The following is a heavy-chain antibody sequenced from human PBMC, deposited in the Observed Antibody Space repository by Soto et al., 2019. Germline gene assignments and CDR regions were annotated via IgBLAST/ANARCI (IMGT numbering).Heavy chain of an antibody. V-gene: IGHV4-38-2*02. J-gene: IGHJ4*01. CDR2: IYHGGTT. CDR3: ARVHVTVVAGSTFDY. CDR1: GYSISGPSY. Sequence: SETLSLTCTVSGYSISGPSYWGWIRQPPGKGPEWIASIYHGGTTFYNPSLKSRITISVDTSNNQFSLRLTSVTAADTAVYYCARVHVTVVAGSTFDYWGHGTLVTVSS. D-gene: IGHD6-19*01.